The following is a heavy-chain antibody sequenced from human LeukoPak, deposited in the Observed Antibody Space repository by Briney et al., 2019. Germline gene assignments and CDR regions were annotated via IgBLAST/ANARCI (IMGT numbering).Heavy chain of an antibody. CDR2: IYSGGST. J-gene: IGHJ4*02. V-gene: IGHV3-53*01. CDR3: ARRNSGYYSLYY. CDR1: GFTVSSNY. Sequence: GGSLRLSCAASGFTVSSNYMSWVRQAPGKGLEWVSVIYSGGSTYYADSVKGRFTISRDNSKNTLYLQMNSLRAGDTAVYYCARRNSGYYSLYYWGQGTLVTVSS. D-gene: IGHD3-22*01.